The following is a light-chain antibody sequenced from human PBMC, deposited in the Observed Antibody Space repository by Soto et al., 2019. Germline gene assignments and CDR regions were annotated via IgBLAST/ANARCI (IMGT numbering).Light chain of an antibody. Sequence: EIVVTPFPGTLSFSSGEKATPSRRPSQRVTNFLAWYQQNPGQSPSLLIYNASHRATGIPARFSGSGSGTDFTLTISSLEPEDFAVYYCQQRYRWPETFGQGTKV. J-gene: IGKJ1*01. V-gene: IGKV3-11*01. CDR2: NAS. CDR1: QRVTNF. CDR3: QQRYRWPET.